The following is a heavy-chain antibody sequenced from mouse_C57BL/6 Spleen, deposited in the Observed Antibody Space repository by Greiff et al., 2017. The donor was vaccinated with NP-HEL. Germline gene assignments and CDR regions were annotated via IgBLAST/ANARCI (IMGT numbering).Heavy chain of an antibody. CDR2: IYPGSGST. CDR3: ARDYSNSAWFAD. J-gene: IGHJ3*01. V-gene: IGHV1-55*01. CDR1: GYTFTSYW. D-gene: IGHD2-5*01. Sequence: QVQLQQPGAELVKPGASVKMSCKASGYTFTSYWITWVKQRPGQGLEWIGDIYPGSGSTNYNEKFQSKATLTVDTSSITAYMQLSSLTSEGSAVYYCARDYSNSAWFADWGQGTLVTVAA.